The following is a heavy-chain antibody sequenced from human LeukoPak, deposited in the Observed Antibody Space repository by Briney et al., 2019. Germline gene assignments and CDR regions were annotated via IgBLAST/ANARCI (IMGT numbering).Heavy chain of an antibody. V-gene: IGHV3-30*18. CDR3: AKDPKVAAAGYFFDY. J-gene: IGHJ4*02. CDR1: GFTFNNYG. D-gene: IGHD6-13*01. CDR2: IATDGRDK. Sequence: PGGSLRLSCAASGFTFNNYGMHWVRQAPGKGLEWVAVIATDGRDKKYADSVKGRFTISRDNSKNTLYLEMNSLRPEDTAVYHCAKDPKVAAAGYFFDYWGQGTLVTVSS.